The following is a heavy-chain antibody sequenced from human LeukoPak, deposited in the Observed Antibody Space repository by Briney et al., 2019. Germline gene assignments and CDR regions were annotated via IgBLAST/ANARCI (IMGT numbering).Heavy chain of an antibody. V-gene: IGHV1-69*05. CDR1: GGSFSKFA. J-gene: IGHJ4*02. Sequence: SVKVSCKASGGSFSKFAISWVRQAPGQGFEWLGGIFGTVTYAPNFQGRVSFTTDESTSTAYMELSGLTSEDTAVYYFVAQLVDAPPTFDYWGQGTLVTVSS. D-gene: IGHD1-1*01. CDR3: VAQLVDAPPTFDY. CDR2: IFGTV.